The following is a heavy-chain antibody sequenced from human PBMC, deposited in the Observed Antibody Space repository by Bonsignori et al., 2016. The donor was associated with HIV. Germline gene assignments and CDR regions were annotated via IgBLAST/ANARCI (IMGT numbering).Heavy chain of an antibody. CDR3: ARHPTKYYDSSGFYSDY. J-gene: IGHJ4*02. D-gene: IGHD3-22*01. CDR2: ISSSGSTI. Sequence: WIRQPPGKGLEWVSYISSSGSTIYYADSVKGRFTISRDNAKNSLYLQMNSLRAEDTAVYYCARHPTKYYDSSGFYSDYWGQGTLVTVSS. V-gene: IGHV3-11*01.